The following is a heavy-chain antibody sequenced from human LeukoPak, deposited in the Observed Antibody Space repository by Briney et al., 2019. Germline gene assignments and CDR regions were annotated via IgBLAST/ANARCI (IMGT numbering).Heavy chain of an antibody. CDR3: ARVDITIFGVVITAVFDY. J-gene: IGHJ4*02. V-gene: IGHV4-59*11. CDR1: GGSISSHY. CDR2: IYYSGST. D-gene: IGHD3-3*01. Sequence: SETLSLTCTASGGSISSHYWSWIRQPPGKGLEWIGYIYYSGSTNYNPSLKSRVTISVDTSKNQFSLKLSSVTAADTAVYYCARVDITIFGVVITAVFDYWGQGTLVTVSS.